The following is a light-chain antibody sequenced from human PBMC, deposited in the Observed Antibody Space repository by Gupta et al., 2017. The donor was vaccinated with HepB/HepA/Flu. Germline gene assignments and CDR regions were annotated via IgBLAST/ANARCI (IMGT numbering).Light chain of an antibody. CDR2: DAS. J-gene: IGKJ2*03. CDR1: QSVSSY. V-gene: IGKV3-11*01. CDR3: QQRSNWPRS. Sequence: VLTQSPATLSLSPGERATLSCRASQSVSSYLAWYQQKPGQAPRLLIYDASNRATGIPARFSGSGSGTXFTLTIXSLEPEDFAVYYCQQRSNWPRSFGXGTKLEIK.